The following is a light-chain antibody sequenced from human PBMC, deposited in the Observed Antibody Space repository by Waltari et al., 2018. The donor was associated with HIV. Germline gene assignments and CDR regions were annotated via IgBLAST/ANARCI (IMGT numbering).Light chain of an antibody. V-gene: IGLV4-69*01. J-gene: IGLJ3*02. CDR1: SGHSTYA. Sequence: VLTQSPSASASLGASVNLTCTLSSGHSTYAIAWHQLQPEKGPRFLMKVSRDGSHKKGDGIPDRFSASSSGAERYLAISSLQSDDEADYYCQTWDNASQVFGGGTKVTVL. CDR3: QTWDNASQV. CDR2: VSRDGSH.